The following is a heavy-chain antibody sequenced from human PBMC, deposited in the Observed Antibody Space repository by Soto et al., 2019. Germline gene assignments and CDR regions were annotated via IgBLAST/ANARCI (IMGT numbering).Heavy chain of an antibody. CDR1: GYTVTNYG. CDR3: ARTRGYSYGYDDY. CDR2: ITTNSANT. V-gene: IGHV1-18*01. Sequence: ASVKVSCKASGYTVTNYGLTWVRQAPGQGLEWMGWITTNSANTNYAQNFQGRVTMTTDTSTSTAYMELRSLRSDDTAVYFCARTRGYSYGYDDYWGQGTLVTVSS. D-gene: IGHD5-18*01. J-gene: IGHJ4*02.